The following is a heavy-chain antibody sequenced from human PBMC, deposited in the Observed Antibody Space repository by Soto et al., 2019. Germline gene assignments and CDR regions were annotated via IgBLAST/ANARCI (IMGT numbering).Heavy chain of an antibody. D-gene: IGHD2-2*01. Sequence: SETLSVTCTVSGGSISSYYWSWIRQPPGKGLEWIGYIYYSGSTNYNPSLKSRVTISVDTSKNQFSPKLSSVTAADTAVYYCARDSVVPFASPPHYYYGMDVWGQGTTVTVSS. CDR2: IYYSGST. CDR3: ARDSVVPFASPPHYYYGMDV. CDR1: GGSISSYY. V-gene: IGHV4-59*01. J-gene: IGHJ6*02.